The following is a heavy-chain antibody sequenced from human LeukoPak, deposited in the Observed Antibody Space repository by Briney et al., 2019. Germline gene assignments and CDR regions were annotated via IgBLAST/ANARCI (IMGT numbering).Heavy chain of an antibody. CDR3: ARGPDGGLNYYDSSGYYSSFDY. J-gene: IGHJ4*02. CDR1: GFTFSSYG. Sequence: PGGSLRLSCAASGFTFSSYGMHWVRQAPGKGLEWVAVISYDGSNKYYADSVKGRFTISRDNSKNTLYLQMNSLRAEDTAVYYCARGPDGGLNYYDSSGYYSSFDYWGQGTLVTVSS. V-gene: IGHV3-30*03. D-gene: IGHD3-22*01. CDR2: ISYDGSNK.